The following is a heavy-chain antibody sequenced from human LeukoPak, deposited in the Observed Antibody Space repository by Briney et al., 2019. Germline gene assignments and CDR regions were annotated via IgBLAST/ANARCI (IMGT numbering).Heavy chain of an antibody. Sequence: GGFLRLSCAASGFTFSTYAMTWVRQAPGKGLEWVSAISGSGGRTFYADSVKGRFTISRDNSKNTLYLQMNSLRAEDTAVYYCAKVVSSGYSDWYFDLWGRGTLVTVSS. CDR1: GFTFSTYA. CDR2: ISGSGGRT. CDR3: AKVVSSGYSDWYFDL. D-gene: IGHD3-22*01. V-gene: IGHV3-23*01. J-gene: IGHJ2*01.